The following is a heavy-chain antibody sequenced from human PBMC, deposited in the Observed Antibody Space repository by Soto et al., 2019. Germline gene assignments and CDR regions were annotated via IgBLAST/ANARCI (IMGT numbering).Heavy chain of an antibody. CDR1: GFTFSTYS. V-gene: IGHV3-48*01. D-gene: IGHD2-15*01. CDR3: ARDRGCSGGICYRDLGY. CDR2: ISSISNTI. Sequence: EVQLVESGGGLVQPGGSLRLSCAASGFTFSTYSMSWVRQAPGKGLEWVSYISSISNTIYYADSVKGRFTIPRDNAKNSLYLHMNSLSAEDTAVYYCARDRGCSGGICYRDLGYWGQGTLVTVSS. J-gene: IGHJ4*02.